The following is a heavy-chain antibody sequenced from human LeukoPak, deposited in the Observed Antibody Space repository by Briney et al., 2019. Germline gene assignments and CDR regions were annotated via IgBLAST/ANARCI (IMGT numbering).Heavy chain of an antibody. V-gene: IGHV3-73*01. CDR3: TSSSYYGGYPGY. CDR1: GFTFSGSA. CDR2: IRSKANSYAT. J-gene: IGHJ4*02. Sequence: GGSLRLSCAASGFTFSGSALHWVRQASGKGLEWVGRIRSKANSYATAYAASVKGRFTISRDDSKNAAYLQMNSLKTGDTAIYYCTSSSYYGGYPGYWGQGTLVTVSS. D-gene: IGHD5-12*01.